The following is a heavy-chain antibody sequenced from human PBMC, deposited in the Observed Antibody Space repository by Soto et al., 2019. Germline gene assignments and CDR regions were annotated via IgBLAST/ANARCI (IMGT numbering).Heavy chain of an antibody. D-gene: IGHD5-18*01. CDR3: ARTMVTVYYGMDV. V-gene: IGHV1-2*02. J-gene: IGHJ6*02. CDR1: GYTFTGYY. Sequence: GASVKVSCKVSGYTFTGYYMHWVRQAPGQGREWMGWINPNSGGTNYAQKFQGRVTMTRDTSISTAYMELSRLRSDDTAVYYCARTMVTVYYGMDVCGHGTTVT. CDR2: INPNSGGT.